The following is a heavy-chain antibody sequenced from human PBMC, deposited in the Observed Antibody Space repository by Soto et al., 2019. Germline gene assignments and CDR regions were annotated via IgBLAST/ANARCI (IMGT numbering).Heavy chain of an antibody. Sequence: GGSLRLSCVGSAFTFSNYGMRWVRQPPGKGLEWVALISDDGDKRYYADSVRGRLIISRDNSKDTLYLQMNSLGPDDTAVYFCAKARVRIVGANSFDYWGQGTPVTVSS. CDR2: ISDDGDKR. V-gene: IGHV3-30*18. CDR3: AKARVRIVGANSFDY. CDR1: AFTFSNYG. J-gene: IGHJ4*02. D-gene: IGHD1-26*01.